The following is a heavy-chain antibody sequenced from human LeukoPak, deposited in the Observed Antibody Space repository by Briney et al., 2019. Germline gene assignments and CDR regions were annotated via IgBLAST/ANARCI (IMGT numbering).Heavy chain of an antibody. CDR2: IIPIFGTA. CDR3: ARDEWSSGWYHDAFDI. V-gene: IGHV1-69*06. D-gene: IGHD6-19*01. J-gene: IGHJ3*02. Sequence: GASVKVSCKASGGTFSSYALSWVRQAPGQGLEWMGGIIPIFGTANYAQKFQGRVTITADKSTSTAYMELSSLRSEDTAVYYCARDEWSSGWYHDAFDIWGQGTMVTVSS. CDR1: GGTFSSYA.